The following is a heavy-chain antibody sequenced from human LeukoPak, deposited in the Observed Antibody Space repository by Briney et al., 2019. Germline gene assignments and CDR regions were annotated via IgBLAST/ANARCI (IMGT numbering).Heavy chain of an antibody. Sequence: GGSLRLSCATSGFSFDNYAMSWVRQTPGKGLEWVSAIGGSGSDTSYTDSVKGRFTISRDNSKSTLYLQMNSLRAEDTAVYHCAKTLRDLEWLAGELDVWGQGTAVTVSS. V-gene: IGHV3-23*01. CDR1: GFSFDNYA. CDR3: AKTLRDLEWLAGELDV. D-gene: IGHD3-3*01. J-gene: IGHJ6*02. CDR2: IGGSGSDT.